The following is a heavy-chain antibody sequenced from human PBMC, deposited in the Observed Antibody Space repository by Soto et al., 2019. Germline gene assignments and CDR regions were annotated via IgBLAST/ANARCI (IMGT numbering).Heavy chain of an antibody. D-gene: IGHD3-10*01. CDR1: GYTFSSYG. Sequence: QVQLVQSGAEVKKLGASVKVSCKASGYTFSSYGISWVRQAPGQGLERMGWISAYNGNRNYARKLQGRVTMTTYTPTSTGYMELRNLRSDDTAVYYCARGFGELLDGAYTDVFGKGPTLSLSS. V-gene: IGHV1-18*01. J-gene: IGHJ6*03. CDR2: ISAYNGNR. CDR3: ARGFGELLDGAYTDV.